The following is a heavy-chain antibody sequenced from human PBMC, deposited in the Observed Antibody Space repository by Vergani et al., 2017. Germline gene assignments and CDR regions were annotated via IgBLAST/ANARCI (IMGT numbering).Heavy chain of an antibody. D-gene: IGHD5-12*01. CDR2: ISGSGGST. CDR1: GFTFNHYA. J-gene: IGHJ6*02. V-gene: IGHV3-23*01. Sequence: EVQLLESGGDLVQPGGSLRLSCAASGFTFNHYAMNWVRQAPGKGLEWVSGISGSGGSTYYAGSVKGRFTISRDSSKNTLYLQMNSLSAGDTAVYYCAKANPRNSGYDCLSYYHAMDVWGQGTTVTVSS. CDR3: AKANPRNSGYDCLSYYHAMDV.